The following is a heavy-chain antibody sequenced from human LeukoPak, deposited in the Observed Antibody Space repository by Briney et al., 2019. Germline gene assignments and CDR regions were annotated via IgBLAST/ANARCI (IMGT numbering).Heavy chain of an antibody. J-gene: IGHJ4*02. CDR2: IYHSGST. V-gene: IGHV4-38-2*01. CDR3: ARRPFWSGYSYYFDY. CDR1: GCSISSGYY. Sequence: SETLSLTCAVSGCSISSGYYWGWIRQPPGKGLEWIGSIYHSGSTYYNPSLKSRVTISVDTSKNQFSLKVSSVTAADTAVYYCARRPFWSGYSYYFDYWGQGTLVTVSS. D-gene: IGHD3-3*01.